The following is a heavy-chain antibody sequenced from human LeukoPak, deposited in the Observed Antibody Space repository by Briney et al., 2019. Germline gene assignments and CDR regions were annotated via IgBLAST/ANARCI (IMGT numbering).Heavy chain of an antibody. CDR3: ARGGGFYGSGTTHFDY. CDR1: GGSINSGSYG. V-gene: IGHV4-30-2*01. CDR2: IYRSGST. J-gene: IGHJ4*02. D-gene: IGHD3-10*01. Sequence: SETLSLTCAVSGGSINSGSYGWSWIRQPPGKGLEWIGYIYRSGSTLYNPSLKSRVSITIDKSKNQFSLKLNSVTAADTAFYFCARGGGFYGSGTTHFDYWGQGILVTVSS.